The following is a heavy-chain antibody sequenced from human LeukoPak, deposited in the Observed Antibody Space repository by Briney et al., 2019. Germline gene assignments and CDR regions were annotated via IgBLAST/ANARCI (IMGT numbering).Heavy chain of an antibody. CDR1: GSSISSYY. CDR3: ARGSNGYDAFDI. J-gene: IGHJ3*02. D-gene: IGHD5-18*01. V-gene: IGHV4-59*01. Sequence: SETLSLTCTVSGSSISSYYWSWIRQPPGKGLEWIGYIYYSGSTNYNPSLKSRVTISVDTSKNQFSLKLSSVTAADTAVYYCARGSNGYDAFDIWGQGTMVTVSS. CDR2: IYYSGST.